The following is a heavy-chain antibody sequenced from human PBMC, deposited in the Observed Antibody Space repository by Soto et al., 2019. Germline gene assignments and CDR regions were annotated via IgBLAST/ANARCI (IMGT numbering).Heavy chain of an antibody. V-gene: IGHV1-3*01. D-gene: IGHD3-22*01. Sequence: RASVKVSCKASGYTFTSYAMHWVRQAPGQRLEWMGWINAGNGNTKYAQKFQDRVTFTGDTSLNTAYMELSSLRSDDTAMFYCASGRYDASGYFDYWGQGTLVTVSS. CDR3: ASGRYDASGYFDY. CDR2: INAGNGNT. CDR1: GYTFTSYA. J-gene: IGHJ4*02.